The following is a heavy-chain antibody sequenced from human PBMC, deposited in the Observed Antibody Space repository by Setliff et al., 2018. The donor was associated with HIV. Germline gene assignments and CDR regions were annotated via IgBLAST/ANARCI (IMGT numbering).Heavy chain of an antibody. J-gene: IGHJ4*02. CDR3: ARGPPFAY. CDR2: IAYSGTTMYF. V-gene: IGHV4-39*07. Sequence: SETLSLTCNVSGGSFIGSSFQSTWIRQAPGKGLEWIGDIAYSGTTMYFNYNPSLESRLSLSEDASRHQFSLKLTSVTADDTGIYYCARGPPFAYWGQGLLVTVSS. CDR1: GGSFIGSSFQ.